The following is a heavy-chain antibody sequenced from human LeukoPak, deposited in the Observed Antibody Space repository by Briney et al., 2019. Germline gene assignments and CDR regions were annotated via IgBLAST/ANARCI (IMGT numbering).Heavy chain of an antibody. V-gene: IGHV1-69*01. D-gene: IGHD3-10*01. CDR3: ARGFTYGSGFDY. CDR1: GGTYSSYA. J-gene: IGHJ4*02. CDR2: IIPICGTA. Sequence: SVKVTCKATGGTYSSYAISWVRQARGQGLEWMGGIIPICGTANYAQKFQGRVTITADESTSTAYIELSSLRSEDTALYYCARGFTYGSGFDYWGQGTLVTVSS.